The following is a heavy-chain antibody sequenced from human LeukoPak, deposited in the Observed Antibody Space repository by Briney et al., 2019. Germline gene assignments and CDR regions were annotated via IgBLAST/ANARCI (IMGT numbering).Heavy chain of an antibody. CDR3: AKRGVVIRVFLVGFHKEAYYFDS. V-gene: IGHV3-23*01. D-gene: IGHD3-10*01. CDR1: GITLSNYG. CDR2: ISGSGGGT. J-gene: IGHJ4*02. Sequence: GGSLRLSCAVSGITLSNYGMSWVRQAPGKGLDWVAGISGSGGGTKYADSVKGRFTVSRDNSKNTLYLQMNRLRAEDTAVYFCAKRGVVIRVFLVGFHKEAYYFDSWGQGALVTVSS.